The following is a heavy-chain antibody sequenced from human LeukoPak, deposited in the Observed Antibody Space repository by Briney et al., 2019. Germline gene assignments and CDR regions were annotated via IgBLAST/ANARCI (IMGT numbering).Heavy chain of an antibody. CDR1: GGSFSGYY. J-gene: IGHJ4*02. Sequence: SETLSLTCAVYGGSFSGYYWSWIRQPLGKGLEWMGEINHSRSTNYNPSLKSRVTISVDTSKNQFSLKLSSVTAADTAVYYCARGSPYYDFWSGPIRYYFDYWGQGTLVTVSS. CDR3: ARGSPYYDFWSGPIRYYFDY. D-gene: IGHD3-3*01. CDR2: INHSRST. V-gene: IGHV4-34*01.